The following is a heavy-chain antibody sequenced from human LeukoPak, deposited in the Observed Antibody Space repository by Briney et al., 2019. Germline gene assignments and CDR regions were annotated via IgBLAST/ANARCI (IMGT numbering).Heavy chain of an antibody. CDR2: ISAYNGNT. J-gene: IGHJ6*02. D-gene: IGHD2-2*01. V-gene: IGHV1-18*01. CDR1: LYTFTSYV. Sequence: ASVKVSRKASLYTFTSYVISWVRQAPGQGGEWVGWISAYNGNTNYAQKLQGRVTMTTDTSTSTAYKELMSLRSDDTAVYYCASLSSTSLSYYYYGMDVWGQGTTVTVSS. CDR3: ASLSSTSLSYYYYGMDV.